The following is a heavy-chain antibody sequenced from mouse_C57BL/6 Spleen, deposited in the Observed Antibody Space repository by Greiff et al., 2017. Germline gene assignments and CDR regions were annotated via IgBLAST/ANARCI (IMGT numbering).Heavy chain of an antibody. CDR2: IYPSDSET. D-gene: IGHD1-1*01. J-gene: IGHJ4*01. V-gene: IGHV1-61*01. Sequence: QVQLQQPGAELVRPGSSVKLSCKASGYTFTSYWMDWVKQRPGQGLEWIGNIYPSDSETHYTQKFKDKSTLTVDKSSSTAYMQLSSLTSEDSAVYYGASPASSSSPYAMDYWGQGTSVTVSS. CDR3: ASPASSSSPYAMDY. CDR1: GYTFTSYW.